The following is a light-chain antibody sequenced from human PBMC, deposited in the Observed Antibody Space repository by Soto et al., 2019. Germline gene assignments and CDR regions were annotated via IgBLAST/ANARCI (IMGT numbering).Light chain of an antibody. CDR2: EVS. CDR3: ASYTSTNSHII. J-gene: IGLJ2*01. V-gene: IGLV2-14*01. Sequence: QSALTQPASVSGSPGQSITISCTGTRSDIGAYKYVSWYQQHPGKAPKLIIHEVSDRPSGVSNRFSGSKSDNTAPLTISGLQTEDEAEYYCASYTSTNSHIIFGGGTKLTVL. CDR1: RSDIGAYKY.